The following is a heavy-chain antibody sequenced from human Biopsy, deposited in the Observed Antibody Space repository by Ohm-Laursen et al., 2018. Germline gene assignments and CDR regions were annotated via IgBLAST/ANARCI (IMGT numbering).Heavy chain of an antibody. Sequence: SLRLSCTASGVTLSGYSMNWVRQAPGKGLEWVSSISASSSYIYYADSVKGRFTVSKENGKNSLYLHMNSLRAGGTAVYYCAKALTTASTYNWYFDLWGRGTLDTVSS. CDR1: GVTLSGYS. CDR3: AKALTTASTYNWYFDL. V-gene: IGHV3-21*01. J-gene: IGHJ2*01. D-gene: IGHD1/OR15-1a*01. CDR2: ISASSSYI.